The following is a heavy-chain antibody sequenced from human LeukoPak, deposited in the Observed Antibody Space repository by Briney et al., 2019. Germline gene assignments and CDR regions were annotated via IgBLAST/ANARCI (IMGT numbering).Heavy chain of an antibody. D-gene: IGHD3-9*01. Sequence: SETLSLTCTVSGGSISSYYWSWIRQPPGKGLEWIGYIYYSGSTNYNPSLKSRVTISVDASKNQFSLKLSSVTAADTAVYYCARHPGGYYDILTGYYLMDVWGQGTTVTVSS. J-gene: IGHJ6*02. CDR1: GGSISSYY. V-gene: IGHV4-59*08. CDR2: IYYSGST. CDR3: ARHPGGYYDILTGYYLMDV.